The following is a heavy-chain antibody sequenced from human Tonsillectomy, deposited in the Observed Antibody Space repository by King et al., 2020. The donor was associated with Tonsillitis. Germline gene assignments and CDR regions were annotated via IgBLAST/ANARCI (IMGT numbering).Heavy chain of an antibody. V-gene: IGHV4-39*07. CDR1: GGSISSSSYY. Sequence: LQLQESGPGLVKPSETLSLTCTVSGGSISSSSYYWGWIRQPAGKGLEWIGTIYYSGSTYYNPALRSRVTISVDTSKNQFSLKLSSVTAADTAVYYCATTPWIQLSGFDYWGQGTLVTVSS. J-gene: IGHJ4*02. CDR2: IYYSGST. D-gene: IGHD5-18*01. CDR3: ATTPWIQLSGFDY.